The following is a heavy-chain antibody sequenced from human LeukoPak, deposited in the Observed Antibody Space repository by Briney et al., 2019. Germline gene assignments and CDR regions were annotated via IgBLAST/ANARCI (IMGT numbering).Heavy chain of an antibody. D-gene: IGHD6-13*01. CDR3: ARDRSNSCLDY. Sequence: GGSLRLSCAASGFTSSSYSMNWVRQAPGKGLEWVSSISSSRSYIYYADSVKGRFTISRDNAKNSLDLQMNSLRAEDTAVYYCARDRSNSCLDYWGQGTLVTVPS. CDR1: GFTSSSYS. J-gene: IGHJ4*02. V-gene: IGHV3-21*01. CDR2: ISSSRSYI.